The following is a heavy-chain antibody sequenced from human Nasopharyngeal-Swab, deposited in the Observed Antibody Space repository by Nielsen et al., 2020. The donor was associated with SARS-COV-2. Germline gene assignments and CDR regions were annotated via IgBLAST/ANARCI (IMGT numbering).Heavy chain of an antibody. CDR1: GYTFTIYY. J-gene: IGHJ4*02. Sequence: ASVKVSCKASGYTFTIYYMHWVRQAPGQGLVWMGMIDPSGGSTSYAQNFQGRVTMTRDTSTSTVYIELSSLRSEDTAVYYCARDRGINYCSGGTCYLFDSWGQGTLVTVSS. D-gene: IGHD2-15*01. CDR3: ARDRGINYCSGGTCYLFDS. V-gene: IGHV1-46*01. CDR2: IDPSGGST.